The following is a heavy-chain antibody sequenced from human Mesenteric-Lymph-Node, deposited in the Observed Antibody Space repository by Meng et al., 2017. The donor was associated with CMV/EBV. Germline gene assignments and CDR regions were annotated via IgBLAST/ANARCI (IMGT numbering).Heavy chain of an antibody. V-gene: IGHV3-23*01. CDR3: AKDATATFLSDYYYYGMDV. CDR2: ISCSGGGT. CDR1: GFTFSSYA. Sequence: GGSLRLSCAASGFTFSSYAMSWVRQAPGKGLEWVSSISCSGGGTFYTDSVKGRFTISRDNSKNTLFLQMNSLRAEDTAVYYCAKDATATFLSDYYYYGMDVWGQGTKVTVSS. J-gene: IGHJ6*02. D-gene: IGHD3-3*01.